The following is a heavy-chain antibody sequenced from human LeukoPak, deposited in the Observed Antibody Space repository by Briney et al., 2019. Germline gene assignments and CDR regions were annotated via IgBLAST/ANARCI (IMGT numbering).Heavy chain of an antibody. J-gene: IGHJ4*02. D-gene: IGHD1-26*01. Sequence: GGSLRLSCAASGFTLSNYATSWVRQAPGKGLEWVSTMTTNTGTYYADSVKGRFSISRETSKNTLYLQMNSLRGDDTAVYYCAKDVGTTSDYFDYWGQGTLVTVSS. V-gene: IGHV3-23*01. CDR1: GFTLSNYA. CDR3: AKDVGTTSDYFDY. CDR2: MTTNTGT.